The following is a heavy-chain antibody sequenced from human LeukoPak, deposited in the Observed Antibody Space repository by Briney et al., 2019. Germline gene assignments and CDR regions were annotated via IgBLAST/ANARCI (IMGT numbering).Heavy chain of an antibody. CDR2: ISYDGSNK. D-gene: IGHD4-17*01. CDR3: ARDENDYGDPLDY. CDR1: GFIFSSYA. J-gene: IGHJ4*02. Sequence: GGSLRLSCAASGFIFSSYAMHWVRRAPGKGLEWVALISYDGSNKYYADSVKGRFTISRDNAKNSLYLQMNSLRAEDTAVYYCARDENDYGDPLDYWGQGTLVTVSS. V-gene: IGHV3-30*04.